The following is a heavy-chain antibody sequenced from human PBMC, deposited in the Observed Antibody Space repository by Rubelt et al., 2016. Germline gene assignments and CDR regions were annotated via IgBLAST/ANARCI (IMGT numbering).Heavy chain of an antibody. Sequence: EVQLVESGGGLVQPGGSLRLSCAASGFTFSSYWMHWVRQAPGKGLVWVSRINGDGRSTDYAASVTGRFTISRGNAKNTLYRQMNRLRAEETATYYCVRGGVDVWGQGTTVTVSS. CDR1: GFTFSSYW. V-gene: IGHV3-74*02. J-gene: IGHJ6*02. CDR3: VRGGVDV. CDR2: INGDGRST.